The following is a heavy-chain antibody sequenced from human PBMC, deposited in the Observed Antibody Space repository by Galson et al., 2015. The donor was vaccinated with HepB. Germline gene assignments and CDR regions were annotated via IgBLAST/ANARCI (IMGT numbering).Heavy chain of an antibody. V-gene: IGHV3-11*06. CDR3: ARVADADYGDHSHFDY. D-gene: IGHD4-17*01. CDR2: ISHSTLYT. CDR1: GFTFSDYY. Sequence: SLRLSCAASGFTFSDYYMSWIRQAPGKGLEWLSYISHSTLYTNYADSVKGRITISRDNARNSLYLQLHSLRAEDTAVYYCARVADADYGDHSHFDYWGQGTLVTVSS. J-gene: IGHJ4*02.